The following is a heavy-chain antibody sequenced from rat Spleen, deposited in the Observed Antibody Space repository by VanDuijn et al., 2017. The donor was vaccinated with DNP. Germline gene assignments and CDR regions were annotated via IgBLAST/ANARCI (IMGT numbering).Heavy chain of an antibody. V-gene: IGHV5-31*01. J-gene: IGHJ2*01. D-gene: IGHD4-3*01. CDR1: GFTFNNYW. CDR3: IRWNSGHFDY. CDR2: ITSSGGST. Sequence: EVQLVESGGGLVQPGRSLKLSCVASGFTFNNYWMTWIRQVPGKGLEWVASITSSGGSTYYPDSVKGRFTISRDNAKNTLYLQMNSLRSEDTATYYCIRWNSGHFDYWGQGVMVTVSS.